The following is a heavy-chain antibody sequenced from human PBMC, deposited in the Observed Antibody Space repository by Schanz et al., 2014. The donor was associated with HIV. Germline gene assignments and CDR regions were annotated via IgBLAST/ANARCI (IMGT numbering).Heavy chain of an antibody. V-gene: IGHV1-8*01. CDR2: MNPNSGNT. CDR3: ARKMSISNQWLRALYSNYGMDV. CDR1: GYTFTNYD. D-gene: IGHD5-12*01. J-gene: IGHJ6*02. Sequence: QVQLVQSGAEVKKPGASVKVSCKTSGYTFTNYDINWVRKASGQGFEWMGWMNPNSGNTGYAQKFQGRVTMTGNTSISTAYMELTSLTSEDTAVYYCARKMSISNQWLRALYSNYGMDVWGQGTTVTVSS.